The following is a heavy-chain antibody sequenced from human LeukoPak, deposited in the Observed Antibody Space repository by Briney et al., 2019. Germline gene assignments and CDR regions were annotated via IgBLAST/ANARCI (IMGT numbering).Heavy chain of an antibody. CDR1: GFTFSDYA. Sequence: PGGSLRLSCAPSGFTFSDYAIHCVRQAPGKGLEWVAFISYDGSNKYYADSVKGRFTISRDNSQNTLYLQMNTLSAEDTAVYYCARGGFYYDTSAYYSFDYWGQGALVTVSS. D-gene: IGHD3-22*01. CDR3: ARGGFYYDTSAYYSFDY. CDR2: ISYDGSNK. J-gene: IGHJ4*02. V-gene: IGHV3-30-3*01.